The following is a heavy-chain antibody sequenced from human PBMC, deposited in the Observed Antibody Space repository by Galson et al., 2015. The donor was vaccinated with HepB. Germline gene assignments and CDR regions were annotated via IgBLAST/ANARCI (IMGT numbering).Heavy chain of an antibody. J-gene: IGHJ6*02. Sequence: SLRLSCAASGFTFSDYYMSWIRQAPGKGLEWVSYISSSSSYTNYADSVKGRFTISRDNAKNSLYLQMNSLRAEDTAVYYCARDLRYYYGMDVWGQGTTVTVSS. CDR2: ISSSSSYT. CDR1: GFTFSDYY. CDR3: ARDLRYYYGMDV. V-gene: IGHV3-11*06.